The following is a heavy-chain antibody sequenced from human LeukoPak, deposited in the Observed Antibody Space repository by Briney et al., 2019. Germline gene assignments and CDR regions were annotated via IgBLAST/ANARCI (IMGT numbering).Heavy chain of an antibody. CDR1: GRTFTSYA. Sequence: GSSVKVSCKASGRTFTSYAISWVRQAPGQGLEWMGGIIPIFGTANYAQKFQGRVTITTDESTSTAYVELSSLRPEDTAVYYCASYKQWLDGGHYYWGQGTLVTVSS. CDR2: IIPIFGTA. V-gene: IGHV1-69*05. CDR3: ASYKQWLDGGHYY. J-gene: IGHJ4*02. D-gene: IGHD6-19*01.